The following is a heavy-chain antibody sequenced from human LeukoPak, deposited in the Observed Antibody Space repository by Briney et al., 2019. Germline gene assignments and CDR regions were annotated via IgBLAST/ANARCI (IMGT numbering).Heavy chain of an antibody. Sequence: SETLSLTCAVSGYSISSGYYWGWIRQPPGKGLEWIGSIYHSGSTYYNPSLKSRVTISVDTSKNQFSLKLSSVTAADTAVYYCARLGLRFLEWLSRGVYWGQGTLVTVSS. CDR1: GYSISSGYY. V-gene: IGHV4-38-2*01. D-gene: IGHD3-3*01. J-gene: IGHJ4*02. CDR2: IYHSGST. CDR3: ARLGLRFLEWLSRGVY.